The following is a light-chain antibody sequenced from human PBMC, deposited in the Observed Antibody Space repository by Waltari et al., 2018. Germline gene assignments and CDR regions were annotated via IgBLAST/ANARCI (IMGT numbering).Light chain of an antibody. Sequence: EIVLTQSPNFQSVTPKEKVTITCRASQSIGTSIHWYQQKPDQSPKLLIKYASQSFSGVPSRFSGSGSGTDFTLTINSLEAEDAATYYCHQSYTVPRTFGQGTKVEIK. CDR1: QSIGTS. J-gene: IGKJ1*01. CDR2: YAS. V-gene: IGKV6-21*01. CDR3: HQSYTVPRT.